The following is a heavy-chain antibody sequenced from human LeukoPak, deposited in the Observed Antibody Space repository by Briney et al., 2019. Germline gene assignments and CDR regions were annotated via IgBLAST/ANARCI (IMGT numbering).Heavy chain of an antibody. CDR1: VFTFSSYS. J-gene: IGHJ5*02. Sequence: PGGSLRLSCAASVFTFSSYSMNWVRQAPGKGLEWVSSISSSSSYIYYAYSVKGRFTISRDNAKNSLYLQMNSLRAEDTAVYYCARDSFGGSYPNWFDPWGQGTLVTVSS. V-gene: IGHV3-21*01. D-gene: IGHD1-26*01. CDR2: ISSSSSYI. CDR3: ARDSFGGSYPNWFDP.